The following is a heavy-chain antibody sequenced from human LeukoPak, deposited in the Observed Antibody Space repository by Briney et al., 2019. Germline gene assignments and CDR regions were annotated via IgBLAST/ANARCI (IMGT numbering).Heavy chain of an antibody. D-gene: IGHD3-22*01. Sequence: GGSLRLSYAASGFTFSSYGMHWVRQSPGKGLEWVAFIRSDGSNKYYADSVKGRFTISRDNSKHTLFLQMNSLRAEDTALYYCAKDRATMMGVIRTTPRGQFDYWGQGTLVTVSS. CDR2: IRSDGSNK. CDR1: GFTFSSYG. V-gene: IGHV3-30*02. CDR3: AKDRATMMGVIRTTPRGQFDY. J-gene: IGHJ4*02.